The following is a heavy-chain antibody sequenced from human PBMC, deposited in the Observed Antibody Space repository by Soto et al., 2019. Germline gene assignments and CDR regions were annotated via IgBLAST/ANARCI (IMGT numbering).Heavy chain of an antibody. CDR1: GFIFTSSA. CDR2: TVVGSGNT. Sequence: GASVKVSCKASGFIFTSSAVQWVRPARGQRLEWIGWTVVGSGNTSYAQKFQERVTITRDMLTNTAYMELSSLRSEDTAVYYCARAVVGDVFDICGQGTMVTVSS. D-gene: IGHD2-2*01. V-gene: IGHV1-58*01. J-gene: IGHJ3*02. CDR3: ARAVVGDVFDI.